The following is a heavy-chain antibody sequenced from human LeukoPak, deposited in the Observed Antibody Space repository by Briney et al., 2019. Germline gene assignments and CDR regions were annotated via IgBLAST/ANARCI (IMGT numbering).Heavy chain of an antibody. J-gene: IGHJ4*02. D-gene: IGHD4-17*01. CDR1: GFTFCSYG. V-gene: IGHV3-30*18. CDR2: ISYDGSNK. CDR3: AKYDGDYVELPVDYFDY. Sequence: PGGSLRLSCAASGFTFCSYGMHWVRQAPGKGLEWVAVISYDGSNKYYADSVKGRFTISRDNSKNTLYLQMNSLRAEDTAVYYCAKYDGDYVELPVDYFDYWGQGTLVTVSS.